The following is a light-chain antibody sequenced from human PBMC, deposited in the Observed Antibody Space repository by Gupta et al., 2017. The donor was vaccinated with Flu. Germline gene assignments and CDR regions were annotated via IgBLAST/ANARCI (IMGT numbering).Light chain of an antibody. CDR2: STS. J-gene: IGLJ3*02. CDR3: LRSDGVARV. CDR1: TGAGNSGYY. V-gene: IGLV7-43*01. Sequence: GTVTLTCASSTGAGNSGYYPNRFQQKPGQAPRELIDSTSNRLAETPARFSGCSQGGKAALTLSGEKHDDEAEYYCLRSDGVARVFGGGTKLTVL.